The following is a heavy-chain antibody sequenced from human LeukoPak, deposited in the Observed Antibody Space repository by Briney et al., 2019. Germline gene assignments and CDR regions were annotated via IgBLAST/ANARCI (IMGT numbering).Heavy chain of an antibody. Sequence: RGSLRLSCAVSGFTFSSHKFHWVRQAPGKGLEWISYIYSSGTFIDYADSVKGRFTISRDNAKNSLYLQMNSLRAEDTAIYYCAREGISDYNFDYWGQGTLVTVSS. CDR1: GFTFSSHK. J-gene: IGHJ4*02. CDR2: IYSSGTFI. D-gene: IGHD3-16*01. V-gene: IGHV3-48*03. CDR3: AREGISDYNFDY.